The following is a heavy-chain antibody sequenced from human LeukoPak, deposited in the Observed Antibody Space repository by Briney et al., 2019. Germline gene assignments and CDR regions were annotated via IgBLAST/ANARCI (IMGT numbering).Heavy chain of an antibody. D-gene: IGHD6-6*01. J-gene: IGHJ4*02. V-gene: IGHV1-69*05. Sequence: SVKVSCKASGGTFSSYAISWVRQAPGQGLEWMGGIIPIFGTANYAQKFQGRVTITTDESTSTAYMELSSLRSEDTAVYYCARSYSSSDYFDYWGQGTLVTVSS. CDR3: ARSYSSSDYFDY. CDR1: GGTFSSYA. CDR2: IIPIFGTA.